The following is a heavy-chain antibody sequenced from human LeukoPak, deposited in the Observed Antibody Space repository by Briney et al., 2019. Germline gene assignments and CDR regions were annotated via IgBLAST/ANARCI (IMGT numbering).Heavy chain of an antibody. J-gene: IGHJ3*02. Sequence: GGSLRLSCAASGFTFSNYDMHWVRQATGRRLEWVSGIGTASDTYYLGSVKGRFTISRENAKNSLYLQMNSLSVGDTAVYYCARAKEGYNSDRGGFDIWGQGTMVTVSS. V-gene: IGHV3-13*01. CDR1: GFTFSNYD. CDR2: IGTASDT. CDR3: ARAKEGYNSDRGGFDI. D-gene: IGHD1-1*01.